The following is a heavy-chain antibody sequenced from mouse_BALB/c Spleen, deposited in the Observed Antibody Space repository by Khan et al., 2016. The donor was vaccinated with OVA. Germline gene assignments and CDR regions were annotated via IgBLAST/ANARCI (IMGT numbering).Heavy chain of an antibody. CDR2: IWGDGNT. Sequence: VELVESGPGLVAPSQSLSITCTVSGFSLTSYGVSWVRQPPGKGLEWLGVIWGDGNTNFHSALRSRLSISKDNSKSQVFLKLNSLQTDDTATYYWAKDRGYYAVDYWGQGTSVTVSS. J-gene: IGHJ4*01. V-gene: IGHV2-3*01. CDR3: AKDRGYYAVDY. CDR1: GFSLTSYG.